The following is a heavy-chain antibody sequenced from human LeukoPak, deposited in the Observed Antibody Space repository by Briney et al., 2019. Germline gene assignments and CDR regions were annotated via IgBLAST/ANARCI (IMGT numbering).Heavy chain of an antibody. CDR3: ARHAEYSSSWYNS. D-gene: IGHD6-13*01. CDR2: IYYSGST. Sequence: PSETLSLTCTVSGGSISSYYWSWIRQPPGKGLEWIGYIYYSGSTNYNPSLKSRVTISVDTSKNQFSLKLSSVTAADTAVYYCARHAEYSSSWYNSWGQGTLVTVSS. CDR1: GGSISSYY. V-gene: IGHV4-59*08. J-gene: IGHJ5*01.